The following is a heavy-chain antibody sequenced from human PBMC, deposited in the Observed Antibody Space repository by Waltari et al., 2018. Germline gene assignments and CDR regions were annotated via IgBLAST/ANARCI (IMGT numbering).Heavy chain of an antibody. CDR2: IYYRCST. D-gene: IGHD2-2*01. CDR1: GGSISSGDYY. V-gene: IGHV4-30-4*08. CDR3: SRGIVVAPRGAFDI. Sequence: QVQLQESGPGLVKPSQTLSLTCTVSGGSISSGDYYWSWIRQPPGKGLEWIGYIYYRCSTYYNPSLKSRVTISVDTSKNQFSLKLSSVTAADTAVYYCSRGIVVAPRGAFDIWGQGTMVTVSS. J-gene: IGHJ3*02.